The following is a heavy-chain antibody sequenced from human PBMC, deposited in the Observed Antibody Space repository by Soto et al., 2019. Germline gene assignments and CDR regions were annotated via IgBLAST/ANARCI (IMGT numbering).Heavy chain of an antibody. CDR2: IYYSGT. CDR3: ARTYDGRRPNYGGYAFDI. CDR1: GGSISSYY. J-gene: IGHJ3*02. V-gene: IGHV4-59*01. Sequence: PSETLSLTCSVSGGSISSYYWSWIRQPPGKGLEWIAYIYYSGTSYNPSLKSRVSISLDTSKNQFSLKLSSVTAADTAVYYCARTYDGRRPNYGGYAFDIWGQGTMATVSS. D-gene: IGHD3-22*01.